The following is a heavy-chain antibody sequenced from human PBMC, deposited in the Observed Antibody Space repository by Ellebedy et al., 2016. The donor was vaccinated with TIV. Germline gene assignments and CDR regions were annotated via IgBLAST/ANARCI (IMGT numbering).Heavy chain of an antibody. J-gene: IGHJ4*02. Sequence: SETLSLXXSVSGGSISSSNYYWGWIRQPPGQGLEWIGTIFYTGTTYYNPSLKSRVTISVDTSKNEFSLKLSSVTAADTAVYYCARCGSGRYYNVPFDYWGQGTLVTVSS. CDR1: GGSISSSNYY. CDR3: ARCGSGRYYNVPFDY. V-gene: IGHV4-39*01. CDR2: IFYTGTT. D-gene: IGHD3-10*01.